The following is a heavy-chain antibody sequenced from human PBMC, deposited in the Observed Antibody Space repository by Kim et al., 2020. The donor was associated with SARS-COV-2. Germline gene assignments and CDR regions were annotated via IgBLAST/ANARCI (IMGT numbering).Heavy chain of an antibody. J-gene: IGHJ4*02. Sequence: GGSLRLSCAASGFTFSSYGMHWVRQAPGKGLEWVAVISYDGSNKYYADSVKGRFTISRDNSKNTLYLQMNSLRAEDTAVYYCAKGPHSSGWKDEVNWGQGTLVTVAS. V-gene: IGHV3-30*18. CDR3: AKGPHSSGWKDEVN. D-gene: IGHD6-19*01. CDR2: ISYDGSNK. CDR1: GFTFSSYG.